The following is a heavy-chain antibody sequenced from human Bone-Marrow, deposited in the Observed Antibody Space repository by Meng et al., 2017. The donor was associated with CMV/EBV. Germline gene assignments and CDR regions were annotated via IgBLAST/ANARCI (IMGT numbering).Heavy chain of an antibody. CDR1: GFTFSDYY. CDR3: ARTRTRNFWSGKDPFDI. CDR2: ISNGGSTI. Sequence: GESLKISCAASGFTFSDYYMSWIRQAPGKGLEWVSYISNGGSTIYYADSVKGRFTISRDNAKNSLYLQINNLRADDTAVYYCARTRTRNFWSGKDPFDIWGQGTMVTVSS. J-gene: IGHJ3*02. V-gene: IGHV3-11*01. D-gene: IGHD3-3*01.